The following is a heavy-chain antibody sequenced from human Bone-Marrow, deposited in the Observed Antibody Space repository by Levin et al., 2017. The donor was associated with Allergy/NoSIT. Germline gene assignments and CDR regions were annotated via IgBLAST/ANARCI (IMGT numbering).Heavy chain of an antibody. CDR1: GFTFSDYY. J-gene: IGHJ4*02. CDR2: ISSSSSYT. Sequence: GGSLRLSCAASGFTFSDYYMSWIRQAPGKGLEWVSYISSSSSYTNYADSVKGRFTISRDNAKNSLYLQMNSLRAEDTAVYYCATVIRFGDTTPFDYWGQGTLVTVSS. V-gene: IGHV3-11*05. CDR3: ATVIRFGDTTPFDY. D-gene: IGHD3-10*01.